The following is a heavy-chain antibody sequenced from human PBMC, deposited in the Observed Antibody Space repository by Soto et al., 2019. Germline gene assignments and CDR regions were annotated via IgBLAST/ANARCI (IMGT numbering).Heavy chain of an antibody. CDR1: GGSISRNSHY. J-gene: IGHJ5*02. D-gene: IGHD1-7*01. CDR3: ARLFTWNYCIDQ. CDR2: VFHSGST. V-gene: IGHV4-39*01. Sequence: PSATLPLTCTVSGGSISRNSHYWGWVRQPPGKGLEWIGSVFHSGSTKYSAALKSRGTISVDTSKDQFSLRLSSVTAADTAVYFCARLFTWNYCIDQWGHRTLVTDSS.